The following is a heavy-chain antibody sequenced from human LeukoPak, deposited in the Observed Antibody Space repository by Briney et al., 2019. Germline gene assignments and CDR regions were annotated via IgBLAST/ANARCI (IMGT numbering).Heavy chain of an antibody. CDR3: ARGFKDRRYYYYYMDV. CDR2: IKQDGSEK. D-gene: IGHD3-3*01. Sequence: PGGSLRLSCAASGFTFSSYWMSWVRQAPGKGLEWVANIKQDGSEKYYVDSVKGRFTISRDNAKNSLYLQMNSLRAEDTAVYYCARGFKDRRYYYYYMDVWGKGTTVTVSS. CDR1: GFTFSSYW. V-gene: IGHV3-7*01. J-gene: IGHJ6*03.